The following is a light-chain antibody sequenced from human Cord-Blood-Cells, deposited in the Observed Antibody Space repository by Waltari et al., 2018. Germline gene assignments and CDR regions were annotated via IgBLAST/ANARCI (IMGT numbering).Light chain of an antibody. J-gene: IGKJ1*01. CDR1: QRVSSY. V-gene: IGKV3-11*01. Sequence: EFVLTQSPATLPLSPGERATLSCRASQRVSSYLAWYQQKPGQAPRLLIYDASNRATGIPARFSGSGSGTDFTLTISSLEPEDFAVYYCQQRSNSWTFGQGTKVEIK. CDR3: QQRSNSWT. CDR2: DAS.